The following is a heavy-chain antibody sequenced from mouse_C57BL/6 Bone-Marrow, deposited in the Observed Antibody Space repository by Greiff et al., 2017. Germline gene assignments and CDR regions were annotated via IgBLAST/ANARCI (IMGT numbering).Heavy chain of an antibody. J-gene: IGHJ4*01. V-gene: IGHV1-5*01. CDR2: IYPGNSDT. Sequence: VQLQQSGPVLARPGASVKMSCKTSGYTFTSYWMHWVKQRPGQGLEWIGAIYPGNSDTSYNQKFKGKAKLTAVTSASTAYMELSSLTNEDAAVYYCTNYGSTYDAMDYWGQGTSVTVSS. CDR3: TNYGSTYDAMDY. CDR1: GYTFTSYW. D-gene: IGHD1-1*01.